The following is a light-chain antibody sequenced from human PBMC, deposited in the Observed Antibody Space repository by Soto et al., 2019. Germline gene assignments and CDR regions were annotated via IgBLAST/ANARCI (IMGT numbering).Light chain of an antibody. V-gene: IGKV1-5*03. CDR3: QHYSVFPLT. Sequence: DIQMTQFPSTLSASVGDRVTITCRASESISSWLAWYQQKPGKAPKILIYEASTLQSGVPSRFTGSGSGTEFTLTISSLQPDDFATYYCQHYSVFPLTFGGGAKVEIK. CDR1: ESISSW. J-gene: IGKJ4*01. CDR2: EAS.